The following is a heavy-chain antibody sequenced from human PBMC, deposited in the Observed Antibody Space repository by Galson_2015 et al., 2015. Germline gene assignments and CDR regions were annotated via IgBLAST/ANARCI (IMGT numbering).Heavy chain of an antibody. V-gene: IGHV3-11*01. J-gene: IGHJ4*02. CDR2: ISSSGSST. CDR3: AGEGVCSGWLFDS. D-gene: IGHD6-19*01. Sequence: SLRLSCEASGFTVSDYYMSWVRQAPGKGLEWLSYISSSGSSTYYADSVRGRFTIFRDNDKNPLVLQMNSLRAEDTVVYYCAGEGVCSGWLFDSWGQGTLVTVS. CDR1: GFTVSDYY.